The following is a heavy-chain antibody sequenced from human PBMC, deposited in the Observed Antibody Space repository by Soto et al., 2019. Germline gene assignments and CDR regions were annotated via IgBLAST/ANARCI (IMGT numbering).Heavy chain of an antibody. Sequence: QVQLVQSGAEVKKPGSSVKVSCKASGGTFSSYAISWVRQAPGQGLEWMGGIISIFGTANYAQKFQGRVTITAEESTSTAYMELSSLRSEDTAVYYCARSTTVVTPSYYYYGMDVWGQGTTVTVSS. J-gene: IGHJ6*02. D-gene: IGHD4-17*01. V-gene: IGHV1-69*01. CDR2: IISIFGTA. CDR3: ARSTTVVTPSYYYYGMDV. CDR1: GGTFSSYA.